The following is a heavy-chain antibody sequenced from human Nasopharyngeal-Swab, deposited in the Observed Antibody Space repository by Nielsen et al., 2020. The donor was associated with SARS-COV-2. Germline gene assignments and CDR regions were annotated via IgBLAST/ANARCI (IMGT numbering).Heavy chain of an antibody. J-gene: IGHJ6*03. V-gene: IGHV4-38-2*01. CDR2: HYHSGST. CDR3: ARGAGYYYYYYMDV. D-gene: IGHD6-19*01. Sequence: GSLRPSCAVSGSSTSCGYYWGWIRQPPGKGREWIGSHYHSGSTYYNPSLKSRVTISVDTSKNQFSLKMSSVTAADTAVYYCARGAGYYYYYYMDVWGKGTTVTVSS. CDR1: GSSTSCGYY.